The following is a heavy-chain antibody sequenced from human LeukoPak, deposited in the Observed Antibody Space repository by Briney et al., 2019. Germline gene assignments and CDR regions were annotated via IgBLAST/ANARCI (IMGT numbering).Heavy chain of an antibody. CDR1: GFTFSNHW. J-gene: IGHJ4*02. V-gene: IGHV3-74*03. CDR2: ITADGYET. D-gene: IGHD2-2*02. Sequence: GGSLRLSCAASGFTFSNHWMHWVRHAPGKGLEWVSQITADGYETTYADSVKGRFTISRDNADNTLFLQMNNLRAEDTAVYYCASSMAPYCSSTSCYRGYFDYWGQGTLVTVSS. CDR3: ASSMAPYCSSTSCYRGYFDY.